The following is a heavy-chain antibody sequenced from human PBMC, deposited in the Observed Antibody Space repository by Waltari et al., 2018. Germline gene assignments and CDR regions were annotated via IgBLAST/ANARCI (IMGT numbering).Heavy chain of an antibody. Sequence: QVHLVESGGSVVQPGTSLRLSCAASGFIVSNYGMFWVRQSPGKGLEWVALIWYDGTKANYEDSVKGRFTISKDNSKNTLFLQMNSLRDGDTAVYFCARDLSFGSLDYGGQGTLVTVSS. J-gene: IGHJ4*02. CDR3: ARDLSFGSLDY. CDR1: GFIVSNYG. V-gene: IGHV3-33*07. D-gene: IGHD3-10*01. CDR2: IWYDGTKA.